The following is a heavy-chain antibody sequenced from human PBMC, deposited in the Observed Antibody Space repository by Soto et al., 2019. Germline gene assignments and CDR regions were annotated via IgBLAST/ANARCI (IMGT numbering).Heavy chain of an antibody. CDR1: GFTFDDYA. CDR3: AKDSLNIDAFDI. CDR2: ISWNSGSI. V-gene: IGHV3-9*01. Sequence: ESGGGLVQPGRSLRLSCAASGFTFDDYAMHWVRQAPGKGLEWVSGISWNSGSIGYADSVKGRFTISRDNAKNSLYLQMNSLRAEDTALYYCAKDSLNIDAFDIWGQGTMVTVSS. J-gene: IGHJ3*02.